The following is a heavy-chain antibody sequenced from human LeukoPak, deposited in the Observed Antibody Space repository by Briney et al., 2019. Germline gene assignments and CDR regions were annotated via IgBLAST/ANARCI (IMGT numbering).Heavy chain of an antibody. D-gene: IGHD1-26*01. CDR1: GFTFSSYG. CDR2: ISYDGSNK. J-gene: IGHJ4*02. CDR3: AILKIVGATPVDY. V-gene: IGHV3-30*03. Sequence: PGGSLRLSCAASGFTFSSYGMHWVRQAPGKGLEWVAVISYDGSNKYYADSVKGRFTISRDNSKNTLYLQMNSLRAEDTAVYYCAILKIVGATPVDYWGQGTLVTVSS.